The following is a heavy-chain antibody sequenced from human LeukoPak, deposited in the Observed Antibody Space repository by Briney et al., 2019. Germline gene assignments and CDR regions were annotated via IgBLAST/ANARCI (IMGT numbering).Heavy chain of an antibody. D-gene: IGHD6-19*01. CDR1: GGTFSSYA. Sequence: GSSVKVSCKASGGTFSSYAISWVRQAPGQGLEWMGRINPNSGGTNYAQKFQGRVTMTRDTSISTAYVELSRLRSDDTAVYYCARDLGGWYPGDYWGQGTLVTVSS. J-gene: IGHJ4*02. V-gene: IGHV1-2*06. CDR3: ARDLGGWYPGDY. CDR2: INPNSGGT.